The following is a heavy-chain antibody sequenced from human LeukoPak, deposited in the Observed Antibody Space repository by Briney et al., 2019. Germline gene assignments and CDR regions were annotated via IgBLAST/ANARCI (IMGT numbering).Heavy chain of an antibody. CDR3: AGSSGWSGVLDY. CDR2: ISYSGST. CDR1: GGSITTYY. D-gene: IGHD6-19*01. Sequence: SETLSLTCAASGGSITTYYWSWIRQPPGKGLEWIGYISYSGSTNNNPSLKSRVTTSLDTSKNQLSLRLTSVTAADSAVYYCAGSSGWSGVLDYWGQGTLVTVSS. J-gene: IGHJ4*01. V-gene: IGHV4-59*01.